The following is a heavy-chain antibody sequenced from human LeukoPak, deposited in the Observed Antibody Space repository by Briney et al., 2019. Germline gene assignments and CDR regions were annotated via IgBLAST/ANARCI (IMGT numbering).Heavy chain of an antibody. Sequence: ASVKVSCKASGYTFTSYGISWVRQAPGQGLEWMGWISAYNGNTNYAQKLQGRVTMTTDTSTSTAYMELRSLRSDDTAVYYCAKDKNSWIQLWRTRYYYGMDVWGKGTTVTVSS. J-gene: IGHJ6*04. D-gene: IGHD5-18*01. CDR3: AKDKNSWIQLWRTRYYYGMDV. CDR1: GYTFTSYG. V-gene: IGHV1-18*01. CDR2: ISAYNGNT.